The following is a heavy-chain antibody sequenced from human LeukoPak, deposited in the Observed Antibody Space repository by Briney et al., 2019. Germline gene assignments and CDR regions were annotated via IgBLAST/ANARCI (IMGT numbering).Heavy chain of an antibody. Sequence: PGGSLRLSCAASGFTFDDYAMHWVRQAPGKGLVWVSRINSDGSSTSYADSVKGRFTISRDNAKNTLYLQMNSLRAEDTAVYYCARGGGGYSYGSFDYWGQGTLVTVSS. J-gene: IGHJ4*02. CDR2: INSDGSST. CDR1: GFTFDDYA. D-gene: IGHD5-18*01. CDR3: ARGGGGYSYGSFDY. V-gene: IGHV3-74*01.